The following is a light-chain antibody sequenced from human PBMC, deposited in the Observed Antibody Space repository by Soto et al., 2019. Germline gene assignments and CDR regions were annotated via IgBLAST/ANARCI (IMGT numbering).Light chain of an antibody. CDR2: DVN. Sequence: QSVLTQPASVSGSPGQSITISCTGTSSDVGRYNYVSWYQQHPGKAPKLIIYDVNNRPSGVSNRFSGSKSGNTASLTISGLQAEDEADYYCCSYTATDWRIFGVGTKVTVL. J-gene: IGLJ2*01. V-gene: IGLV2-14*01. CDR1: SSDVGRYNY. CDR3: CSYTATDWRI.